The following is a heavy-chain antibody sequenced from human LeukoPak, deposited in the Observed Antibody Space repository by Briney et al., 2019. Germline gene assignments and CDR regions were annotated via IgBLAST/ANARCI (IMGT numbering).Heavy chain of an antibody. J-gene: IGHJ6*03. CDR2: ISSSGNTI. Sequence: GGSLRLSCAASGFTFSSYEMNWVRQAPGKGLEWVSYISSSGNTIYYADSVKGRFTISRDNAKNSLYLQMNSLRAEDTAVYYCARDEEYCTSTSCYGDYYYHMDVWGKGTTVTVSS. CDR1: GFTFSSYE. CDR3: ARDEEYCTSTSCYGDYYYHMDV. V-gene: IGHV3-48*03. D-gene: IGHD2-2*01.